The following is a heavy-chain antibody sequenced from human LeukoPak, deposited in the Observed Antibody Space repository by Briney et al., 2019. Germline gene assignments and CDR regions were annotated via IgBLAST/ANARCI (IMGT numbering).Heavy chain of an antibody. CDR1: GGSISSSSYY. CDR3: ARFEYSSSSSIDY. CDR2: IYYSGST. J-gene: IGHJ4*02. Sequence: SSETLSLTCTVSGGSISSSSYYWGWIRQPPGKGLEWIGSIYYSGSTYYNPSLKSRVTISVDTSKNQFSLKLSSVTAADTAVYYCARFEYSSSSSIDYWGQGTLVTVSS. D-gene: IGHD6-6*01. V-gene: IGHV4-39*01.